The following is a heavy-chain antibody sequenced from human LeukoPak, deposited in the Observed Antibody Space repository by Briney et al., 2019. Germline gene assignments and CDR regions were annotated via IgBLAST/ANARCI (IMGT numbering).Heavy chain of an antibody. J-gene: IGHJ4*02. CDR2: INPRSST. V-gene: IGHV1-46*01. CDR3: ARGIDWGAVDF. CDR1: GFTFTNYH. Sequence: ASVKVSCKASGFTFTNYHMHWVRQAPGQGLEWMGIINPRSSTSYAQKFQGRVTMTRDTSTSTVYMELSSLTSEDTAVYSCARGIDWGAVDFWGQGTLVAVSS. D-gene: IGHD3-9*01.